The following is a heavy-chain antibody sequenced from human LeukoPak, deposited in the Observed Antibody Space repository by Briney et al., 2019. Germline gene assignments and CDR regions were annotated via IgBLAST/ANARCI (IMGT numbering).Heavy chain of an antibody. CDR1: GFTFTPYW. D-gene: IGHD6-13*01. Sequence: PGGSLRLSCAASGFTFTPYWMSWVRQAPGKGLEWVANIKRDGSEQFYVDSVKGRFTISRDNAKNSLYLQLNSLRAEDTAVYYCGRLTASGCTASGLNYFDSWSQGTLVTVSS. CDR2: IKRDGSEQ. J-gene: IGHJ4*02. CDR3: GRLTASGCTASGLNYFDS. V-gene: IGHV3-7*01.